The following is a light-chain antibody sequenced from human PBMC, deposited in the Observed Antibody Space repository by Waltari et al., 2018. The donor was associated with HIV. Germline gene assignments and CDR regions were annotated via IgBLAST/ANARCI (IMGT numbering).Light chain of an antibody. Sequence: QSALTQPASVSGSPGQSLTIPCTGTNSDVGGYNYVSWYQQHPGKAPKLMIYDVSKRPSGVSNRFSGSKSGNTASLTISGLQADDEADYYCCSYAGSSTYVFGTGTKVTVL. CDR3: CSYAGSSTYV. J-gene: IGLJ1*01. CDR1: NSDVGGYNY. CDR2: DVS. V-gene: IGLV2-23*02.